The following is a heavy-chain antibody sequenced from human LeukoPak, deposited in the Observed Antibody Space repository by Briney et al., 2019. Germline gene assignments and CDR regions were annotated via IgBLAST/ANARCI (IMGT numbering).Heavy chain of an antibody. J-gene: IGHJ4*02. V-gene: IGHV1-3*01. CDR1: GYTFTTYA. CDR3: ARTDDSGSYYTN. D-gene: IGHD3-10*01. Sequence: GASVKVSCKASGYTFTTYAMHWVRQAPGQRPEWMGWLNAYDGDTKSSQRFQDRLTITWDTSASTAYMEMISLRSEDTAIYYCARTDDSGSYYTNWGQGTLVTAPS. CDR2: LNAYDGDT.